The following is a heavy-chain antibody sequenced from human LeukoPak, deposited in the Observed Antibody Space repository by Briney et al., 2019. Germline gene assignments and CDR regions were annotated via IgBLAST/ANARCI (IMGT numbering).Heavy chain of an antibody. V-gene: IGHV3-30*02. Sequence: GGSLRLSCAASGFTFSSYAMHWVRQAPGKGLEWVAFIRYDGSNKYYADSVKGRFIISRDNSKNTLYLQMNSLRAEDTAVYYCAKDRHSLAARPHYFDYWGQGTLVTVSS. CDR2: IRYDGSNK. CDR1: GFTFSSYA. D-gene: IGHD6-6*01. CDR3: AKDRHSLAARPHYFDY. J-gene: IGHJ4*02.